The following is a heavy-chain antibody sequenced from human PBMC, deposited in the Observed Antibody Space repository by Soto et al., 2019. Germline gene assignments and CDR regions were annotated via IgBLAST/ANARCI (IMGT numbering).Heavy chain of an antibody. CDR3: AKFQAGRGSGSYPFDMDV. V-gene: IGHV4-31*03. J-gene: IGHJ6*02. Sequence: PSETLSLTCTVSGGSISSGGYYWSWIRQHPGKGLEWIGYIYYSGSTYYNPSLKSRVTISVDTSKNQFSLKLSSVTAADTAVYYCAKFQAGRGSGSYPFDMDVWGQGTTVTVSS. CDR2: IYYSGST. D-gene: IGHD3-10*01. CDR1: GGSISSGGYY.